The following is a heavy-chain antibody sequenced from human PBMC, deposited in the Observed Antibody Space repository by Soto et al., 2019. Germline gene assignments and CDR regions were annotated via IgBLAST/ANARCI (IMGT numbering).Heavy chain of an antibody. Sequence: QVQLVQSGAEVKKPGASVKVSCKASGYTFTSYGISWVRQAPGQGLEWMGWISAYNGNTNYAQKPQGRVTITTDTSTSTAYMELRSLRSDDTAVYYCARESYYDFWSGSYYYYYYGMDVWGQGTTVTVSS. D-gene: IGHD3-3*01. CDR1: GYTFTSYG. V-gene: IGHV1-18*01. CDR2: ISAYNGNT. J-gene: IGHJ6*02. CDR3: ARESYYDFWSGSYYYYYYGMDV.